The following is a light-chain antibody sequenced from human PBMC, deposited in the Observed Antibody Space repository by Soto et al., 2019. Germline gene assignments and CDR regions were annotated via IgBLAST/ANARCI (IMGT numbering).Light chain of an antibody. CDR3: QQYNDWPRT. V-gene: IGKV3-15*01. CDR2: GAS. J-gene: IGKJ1*01. Sequence: EIVMTQSPATLSVSPGERVTLSCRASQRISTNLAWYQQKPGQAPRLLIYGASTRATGIQARFSGSGSGTEFTVTISSLQSEDFAVYYCQQYNDWPRTFGHGTKVEI. CDR1: QRISTN.